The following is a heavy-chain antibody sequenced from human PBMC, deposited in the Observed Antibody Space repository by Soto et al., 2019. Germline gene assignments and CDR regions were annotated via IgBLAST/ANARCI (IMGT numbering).Heavy chain of an antibody. D-gene: IGHD6-19*01. CDR2: TYYKSKWYN. J-gene: IGHJ4*02. CDR3: ARGPDPISSGWHHYSDY. Sequence: PSQTLSLTCAISGDSVSSNSAAWNWIRQSPSRGLEWLGRTYYKSKWYNDSILSVRSRITISPDTSKNQFSLQLRSVTPEDTAVYYCARGPDPISSGWHHYSDYWGQGILVTVSS. V-gene: IGHV6-1*01. CDR1: GDSVSSNSAA.